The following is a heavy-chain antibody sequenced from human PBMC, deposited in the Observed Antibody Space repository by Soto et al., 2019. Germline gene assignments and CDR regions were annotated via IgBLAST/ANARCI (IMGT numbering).Heavy chain of an antibody. V-gene: IGHV1-18*01. CDR3: ARDGVRNSVFWSVFYPAMDYSGMDV. J-gene: IGHJ6*02. CDR1: GYTFTSYG. D-gene: IGHD3-3*01. CDR2: ISAYNGNT. Sequence: ASVKVSCKASGYTFTSYGISWVRQAPGQGLEWMGWISAYNGNTNYAQKLQGRVTMTTDTSTSTAYMELRSLRSDDTAVYYCARDGVRNSVFWSVFYPAMDYSGMDVWGQGTTVTVSS.